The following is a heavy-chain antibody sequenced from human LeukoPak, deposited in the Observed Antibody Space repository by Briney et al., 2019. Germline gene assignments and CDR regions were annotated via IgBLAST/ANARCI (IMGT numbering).Heavy chain of an antibody. V-gene: IGHV4-34*01. Sequence: PSETLSFTCAVYGGSFSGYYWSWIRQPPGKGLEWIGEINHSGSTNYNPSLKSRVTISVDTSKNQFSLKLSSVTAADTAVYYCARVGLVQLERLFDYWGQGTLVTVSS. CDR1: GGSFSGYY. CDR2: INHSGST. D-gene: IGHD1-1*01. CDR3: ARVGLVQLERLFDY. J-gene: IGHJ4*02.